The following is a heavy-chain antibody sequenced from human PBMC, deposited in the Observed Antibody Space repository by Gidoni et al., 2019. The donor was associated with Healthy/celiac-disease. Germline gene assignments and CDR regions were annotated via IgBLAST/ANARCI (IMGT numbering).Heavy chain of an antibody. J-gene: IGHJ4*02. CDR3: TAHRRITMIVGVPDH. V-gene: IGHV3-15*01. Sequence: EVQLVESGGGLVKPEGSLRLSCAASVFTFSNAWMGWVRQAPGKGLEWVGRIKSKTDGGTTDYAATVKGRFTISRDDSKNTLELQMNSLKTEDTAVYYCTAHRRITMIVGVPDHWGQGTLVTVSS. CDR1: VFTFSNAW. D-gene: IGHD3-22*01. CDR2: IKSKTDGGTT.